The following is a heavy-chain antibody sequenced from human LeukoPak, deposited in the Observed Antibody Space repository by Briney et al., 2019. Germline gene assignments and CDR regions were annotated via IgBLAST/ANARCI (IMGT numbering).Heavy chain of an antibody. D-gene: IGHD5-18*01. J-gene: IGHJ6*02. V-gene: IGHV1-69*04. Sequence: SVKVSCKASGGTFSSYAISWVRQAPGQGLEWMGRIIPILGIANYAQKFQGRVTITADKSTSTAYMELSSLRSEDTAVYYCARETAMVPNYYYYGKDVWGQGTTVTVSS. CDR1: GGTFSSYA. CDR3: ARETAMVPNYYYYGKDV. CDR2: IIPILGIA.